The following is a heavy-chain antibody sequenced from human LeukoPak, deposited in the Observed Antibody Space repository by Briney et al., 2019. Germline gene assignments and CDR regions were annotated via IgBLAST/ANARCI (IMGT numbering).Heavy chain of an antibody. D-gene: IGHD3-10*01. Sequence: SETLSLTCAVYGGSFSGYYWSWIRHPPGKGLEWIGEINHSGSTNYNPSLKSRVTISVDTSKNQFSLKLSSVTAADTAVYYCARVKRGDLDYWGQGTLVTVSS. CDR1: GGSFSGYY. J-gene: IGHJ4*02. V-gene: IGHV4-34*01. CDR2: INHSGST. CDR3: ARVKRGDLDY.